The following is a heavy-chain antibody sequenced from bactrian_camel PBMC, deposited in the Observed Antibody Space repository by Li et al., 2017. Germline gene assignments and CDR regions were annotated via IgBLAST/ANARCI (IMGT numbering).Heavy chain of an antibody. J-gene: IGHJ4*01. V-gene: IGHV3S63*01. CDR3: GTRPRYTSCGAFIGYN. CDR1: GYTYDSC. D-gene: IGHD2*01. Sequence: HVQLVESGGGSVQAGGPLTLSCAASGYTYDSCVAWFRQAPGKQREGVAAIRTDFGNAYYADSVTGRFAISEDNAKKMVYLRMDSMRPEDTAMYYCGTRPRYTSCGAFIGYNFGARGPRSPSP. CDR2: IRTDFGNA.